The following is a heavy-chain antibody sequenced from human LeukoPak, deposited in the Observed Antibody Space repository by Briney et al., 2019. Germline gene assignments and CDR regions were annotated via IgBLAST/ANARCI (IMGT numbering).Heavy chain of an antibody. CDR2: ISSNGGST. V-gene: IGHV3-64*01. J-gene: IGHJ6*03. CDR1: GFTLSSYA. Sequence: GGSLRLSCAASGFTLSSYAMHWVRQAPGKGLEYVSAISSNGGSTYYANSVKGRFTISRDNSKNTLYLQMASLRAEDMAVYYCARGGRLGVLGMDYYYYMDVWGKGTTVTVSS. CDR3: ARGGRLGVLGMDYYYYMDV. D-gene: IGHD3-16*01.